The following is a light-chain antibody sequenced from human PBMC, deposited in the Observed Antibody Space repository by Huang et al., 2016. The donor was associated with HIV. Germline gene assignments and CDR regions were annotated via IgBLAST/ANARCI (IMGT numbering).Light chain of an antibody. Sequence: EIVMTQSPATVSVSPGERVTLSCRASQGVSSNLALYQQKPGQAPRLLVYGASTRATGIPARVTGSGFGTEFTLTISSLQSEDSAIYYCQQYDNWPPWSFGQGTKVEIK. V-gene: IGKV3-15*01. CDR2: GAS. CDR1: QGVSSN. CDR3: QQYDNWPPWS. J-gene: IGKJ1*01.